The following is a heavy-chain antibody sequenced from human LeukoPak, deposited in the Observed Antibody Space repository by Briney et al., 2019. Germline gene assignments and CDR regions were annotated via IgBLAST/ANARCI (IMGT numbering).Heavy chain of an antibody. CDR3: ARGYYYDSSGYPLSTFDY. CDR1: GYTFTDYY. Sequence: ASVKVSCKTSGYTFTDYYMHWVRQAPGQGLEWMGRINPNSGDTNYAQNFQGRVTMTRDTSISTVYMELSRLRSDDTAVYYCARGYYYDSSGYPLSTFDYWGQGTLVTVSS. V-gene: IGHV1-2*06. CDR2: INPNSGDT. J-gene: IGHJ4*02. D-gene: IGHD3-22*01.